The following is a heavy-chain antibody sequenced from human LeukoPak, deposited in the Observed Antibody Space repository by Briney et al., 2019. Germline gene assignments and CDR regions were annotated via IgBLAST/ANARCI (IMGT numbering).Heavy chain of an antibody. J-gene: IGHJ4*02. D-gene: IGHD3-10*01. CDR2: INPDDSDI. CDR3: ARQENYHDSGSYYNSPYFFDY. Sequence: GESLQIYCPGSQYIFTSYWIGWMRQMPGKGLEWMGIINPDDSDIRYSPSFQGQVTFPADKSISTAYLQWSSLKASDTAMYYCARQENYHDSGSYYNSPYFFDYWGQGTLLTVSS. V-gene: IGHV5-51*01. CDR1: QYIFTSYW.